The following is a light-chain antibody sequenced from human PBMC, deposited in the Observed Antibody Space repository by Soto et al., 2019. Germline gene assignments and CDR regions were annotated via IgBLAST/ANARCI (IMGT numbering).Light chain of an antibody. Sequence: DIVMTQSPLSLPVTPGEPASISCRSSQSLLHSNGYNYLDWYLQKPGQSPQLLIYLGSNRASGVHDTVSGSGSGTYFTLKISRVEAEDVCVYYAMKALQTPYTFGQGTKLEIK. CDR3: MKALQTPYT. CDR2: LGS. V-gene: IGKV2-28*01. CDR1: QSLLHSNGYNY. J-gene: IGKJ2*01.